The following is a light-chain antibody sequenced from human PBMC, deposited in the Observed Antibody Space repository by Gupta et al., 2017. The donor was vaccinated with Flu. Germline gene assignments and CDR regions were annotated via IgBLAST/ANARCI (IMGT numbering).Light chain of an antibody. V-gene: IGKV3-15*01. CDR3: QQYNNWPRT. Sequence: QSPATLSVSPGERATLSCRASQSVSSNLAWYQQKPGQAPRLLIYGASTRATGIPEFTLTISSLQSEDFAVYYCQQYNNWPRTFGQGTKVEIK. J-gene: IGKJ1*01. CDR1: QSVSSN. CDR2: GAS.